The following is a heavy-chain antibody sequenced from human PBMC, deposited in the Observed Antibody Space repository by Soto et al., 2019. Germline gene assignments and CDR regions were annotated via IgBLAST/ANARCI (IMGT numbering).Heavy chain of an antibody. V-gene: IGHV1-18*04. Sequence: QVPLVQSGAEVKKPGASVKVSCKASGYTFTSYGISWVRQAPGQGLEWMGWISAYNGNTNYAQKLQGRVTMTTDTSTSTAYMELRSLRSDDTAVYYCARDRHYDILTGYYGYYYYYGMDVWGQGTTVTVSS. CDR2: ISAYNGNT. J-gene: IGHJ6*02. CDR1: GYTFTSYG. CDR3: ARDRHYDILTGYYGYYYYYGMDV. D-gene: IGHD3-9*01.